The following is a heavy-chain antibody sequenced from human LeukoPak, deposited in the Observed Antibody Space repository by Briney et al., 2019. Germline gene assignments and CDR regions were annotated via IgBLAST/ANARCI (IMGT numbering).Heavy chain of an antibody. CDR1: GFTFSSYA. V-gene: IGHV3-33*01. CDR2: IWYDGNKK. Sequence: GRSLRLSCAASGFTFSSYAMHWVRQAPGKGLEWVALIWYDGNKKYFEDSVKGRFTISRDNSKNTLYLQMNSLRAEGTAVYYCARDRGYDPHYYFDYWGQGTLVTVSS. CDR3: ARDRGYDPHYYFDY. D-gene: IGHD5-12*01. J-gene: IGHJ4*02.